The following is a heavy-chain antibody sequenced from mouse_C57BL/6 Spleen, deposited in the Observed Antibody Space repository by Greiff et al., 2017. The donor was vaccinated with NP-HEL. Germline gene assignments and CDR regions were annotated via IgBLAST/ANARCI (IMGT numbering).Heavy chain of an antibody. D-gene: IGHD1-1*01. CDR2: INPGSGGT. J-gene: IGHJ2*01. CDR1: GYAFTNYL. Sequence: QVQLQQSGAELVRPGTSVKVSCKASGYAFTNYLIEWVKQRPGQGLEWIGVINPGSGGTNYNEKFKGKATLTADKSSSTAYMKLSSLTSEDSAVYVCARDYYGSSIDYWGQGTTLTVSS. CDR3: ARDYYGSSIDY. V-gene: IGHV1-54*01.